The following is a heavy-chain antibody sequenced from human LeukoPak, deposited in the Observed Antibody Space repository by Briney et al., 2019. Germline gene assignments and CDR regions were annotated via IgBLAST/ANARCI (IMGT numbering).Heavy chain of an antibody. CDR1: GFTFSRYA. CDR2: ISGSGGST. D-gene: IGHD4-17*01. CDR3: AKKVRHGEVDY. Sequence: GGSLRLSCAASGFTFSRYAMSWVRQAPGKGLDWVSTISGSGGSTYYADSVKGRFTISRDNSKNTLYLQMSSLRAEDTAIYYCAKKVRHGEVDYWGQGTLVTVSS. V-gene: IGHV3-23*01. J-gene: IGHJ4*02.